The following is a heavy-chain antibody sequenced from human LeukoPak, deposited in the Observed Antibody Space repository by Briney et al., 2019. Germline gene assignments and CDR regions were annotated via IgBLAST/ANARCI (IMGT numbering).Heavy chain of an antibody. D-gene: IGHD6-13*01. V-gene: IGHV1-2*06. Sequence: VASVKVSCKASRYTFTGYYMHWVRQAPGQGLEWMGRINPNSGGTNYAQKFQGRVTMTRDTSISTAYMEPSRLRSDDTAVYYCARDQAAAGKGDYWGQGTLVTVSS. CDR1: RYTFTGYY. J-gene: IGHJ4*02. CDR3: ARDQAAAGKGDY. CDR2: INPNSGGT.